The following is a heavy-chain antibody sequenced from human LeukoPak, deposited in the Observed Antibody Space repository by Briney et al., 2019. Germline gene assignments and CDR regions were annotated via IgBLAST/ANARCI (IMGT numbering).Heavy chain of an antibody. CDR2: ISGSGGST. Sequence: PGGSLRLSCAASGFTFSSYAMSWVRQAPGKGLEWVSAISGSGGSTYYADSVKGRFAISRDNSKNTLYLQMNSLRAEDTAVYYCAHVERYCSGGSCYYFDYWGQGTLVTVSS. CDR3: AHVERYCSGGSCYYFDY. J-gene: IGHJ4*02. V-gene: IGHV3-23*01. D-gene: IGHD2-15*01. CDR1: GFTFSSYA.